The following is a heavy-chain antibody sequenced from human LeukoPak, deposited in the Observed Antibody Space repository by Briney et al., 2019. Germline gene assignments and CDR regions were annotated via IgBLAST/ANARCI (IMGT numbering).Heavy chain of an antibody. D-gene: IGHD3-22*01. CDR2: IYYSGST. CDR1: GGSISSSY. J-gene: IGHJ4*02. Sequence: SETLSLTCTVSGGSISSSYWSWIRQPPGKGLEWIGYIYYSGSTNYNPSLKSRITISVDTSKNQFALKLTSVTAADTAVYYCARSRYYYDSSGYSYYFDYWGQGTLVTVSS. CDR3: ARSRYYYDSSGYSYYFDY. V-gene: IGHV4-59*01.